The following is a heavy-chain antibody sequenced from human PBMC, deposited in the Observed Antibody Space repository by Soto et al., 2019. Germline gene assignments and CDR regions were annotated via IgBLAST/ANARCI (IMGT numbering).Heavy chain of an antibody. CDR1: GYTLTELS. D-gene: IGHD3-3*01. CDR2: FDPEDGET. Sequence: VSSVKVSCKVSGYTLTELSMHWVRQAPGKGLEWMGGFDPEDGETIYAQKFQGRVTMTEDTSTDTAYMELSSLRSEDTAVYYCATDSAIFGVVISYYYYGMDVWGQGTTVTVSS. V-gene: IGHV1-24*01. J-gene: IGHJ6*02. CDR3: ATDSAIFGVVISYYYYGMDV.